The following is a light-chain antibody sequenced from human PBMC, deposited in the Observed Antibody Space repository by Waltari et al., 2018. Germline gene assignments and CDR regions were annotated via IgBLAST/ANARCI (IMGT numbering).Light chain of an antibody. CDR1: QSVGRS. CDR2: DAF. Sequence: EIVLTQSPGTLSLSPGERVTLSCRASQSVGRSLAWYQQRPGQAPRLLIYDAFTRATGVADRFSGSGSGTDFSLTISRLDPGDFAVYYCQMYVRLPVTFGQGTKVEIK. V-gene: IGKV3-20*01. J-gene: IGKJ1*01. CDR3: QMYVRLPVT.